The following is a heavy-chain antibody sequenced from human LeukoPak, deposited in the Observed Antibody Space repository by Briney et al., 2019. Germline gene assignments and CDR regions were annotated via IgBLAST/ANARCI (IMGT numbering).Heavy chain of an antibody. CDR3: ARDVWNEVGGFDY. V-gene: IGHV3-21*01. D-gene: IGHD1-1*01. Sequence: SGGSLRLSCAASGFTFSSYWMSWVRQAPGKGLEWVSSISSSSSYIYYADSVKGRFTISRDNAKNSLYLQMNSLRAEDTAVYYCARDVWNEVGGFDYWGQGTLVTVSS. J-gene: IGHJ4*02. CDR1: GFTFSSYW. CDR2: ISSSSSYI.